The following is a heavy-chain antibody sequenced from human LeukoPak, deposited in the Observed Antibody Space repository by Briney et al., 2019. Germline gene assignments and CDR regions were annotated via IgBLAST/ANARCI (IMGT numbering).Heavy chain of an antibody. D-gene: IGHD3-10*01. CDR2: FDPEDGET. V-gene: IGHV1-24*01. CDR1: GYTLTELS. CDR3: ATMVRGVDDAFDI. Sequence: GASVKVSCKVSGYTLTELSMHWVRQAPGKGLEWMGGFDPEDGETIYAQKFQGRVTMTEGTSTDTAYMELSSLRSEDTAVYYCATMVRGVDDAFDIWGQGTMVTVSS. J-gene: IGHJ3*02.